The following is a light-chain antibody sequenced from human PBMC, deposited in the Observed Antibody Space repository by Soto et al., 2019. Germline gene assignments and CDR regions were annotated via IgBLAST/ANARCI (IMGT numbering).Light chain of an antibody. Sequence: EIVMTQSPATLSVSPGERATLSCRASQSVTTKLAWYQQKPGQAPRLLIYDTSTEATGVPARFSGSGSGTEFTLTISSLQSEDFAVYYCQQYNDWPTITFGQGTRLEIK. V-gene: IGKV3-15*01. CDR2: DTS. J-gene: IGKJ5*01. CDR3: QQYNDWPTIT. CDR1: QSVTTK.